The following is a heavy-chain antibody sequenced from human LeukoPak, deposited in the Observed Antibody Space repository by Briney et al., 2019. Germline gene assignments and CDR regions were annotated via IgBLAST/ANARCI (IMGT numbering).Heavy chain of an antibody. CDR3: ARDPIGSSWPYYFDF. CDR1: GYTFTSYA. D-gene: IGHD6-13*01. CDR2: INTGNGNT. V-gene: IGHV1-3*04. J-gene: IGHJ4*02. Sequence: AASVKVSCRASGYTFTSYAMHWVRQAPGQRLEWMGWINTGNGNTKYSENFQGRVTITRDTSASTAYLDLSSLRSEDTAVFYCARDPIGSSWPYYFDFWGQGTLVTVSS.